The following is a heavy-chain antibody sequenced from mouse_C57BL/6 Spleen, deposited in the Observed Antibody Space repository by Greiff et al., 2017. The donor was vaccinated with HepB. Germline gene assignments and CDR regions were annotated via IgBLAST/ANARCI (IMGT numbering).Heavy chain of an antibody. CDR3: ARVKFITTVVAHYYAMDY. CDR1: GYTFTGYW. J-gene: IGHJ4*01. CDR2: ILPGSGST. V-gene: IGHV1-9*01. D-gene: IGHD1-1*01. Sequence: VKLQQSGAELMKPGASVKLSCKATGYTFTGYWIEWVKQRPGHGLEWIGEILPGSGSTNYNEKFKGKATFTADTSSNTAYMQLSSLTTEDSAIYYCARVKFITTVVAHYYAMDYWGQGTSVTVSS.